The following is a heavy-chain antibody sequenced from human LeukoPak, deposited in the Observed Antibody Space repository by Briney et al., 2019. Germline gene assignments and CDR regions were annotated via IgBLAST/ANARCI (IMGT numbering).Heavy chain of an antibody. CDR2: ISGSGGST. V-gene: IGHV3-23*01. CDR3: AKDYYGSGSYCSDY. Sequence: GGSLRLSCAASGFTFSSDAMSWVRQAPGKGLEWVSAISGSGGSTYYADSVKGRFTISRDNSKNTLYLQMNSLRAEDTAVYYCAKDYYGSGSYCSDYWGQGTLVTVSS. CDR1: GFTFSSDA. D-gene: IGHD3-10*01. J-gene: IGHJ4*02.